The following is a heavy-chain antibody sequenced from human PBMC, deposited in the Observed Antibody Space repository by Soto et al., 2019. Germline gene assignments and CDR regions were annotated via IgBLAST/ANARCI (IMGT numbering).Heavy chain of an antibody. CDR3: AIQKAHYDFWSGYFTTRDDAFDI. Sequence: GASVKVSCKASGYTFTSYGISWVRQAPGQGLEWMGWISAYNGNTNYAQKLQGRVTMTTDTSTSTAYMELRSLRSDDTAEYNSAIQKAHYDFWSGYFTTRDDAFDIWGQGTMVTVAS. CDR1: GYTFTSYG. J-gene: IGHJ3*02. CDR2: ISAYNGNT. D-gene: IGHD3-3*01. V-gene: IGHV1-18*01.